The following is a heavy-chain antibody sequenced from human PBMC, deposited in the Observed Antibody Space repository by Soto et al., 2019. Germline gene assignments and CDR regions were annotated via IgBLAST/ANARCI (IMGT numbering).Heavy chain of an antibody. J-gene: IGHJ5*02. CDR1: GFTFSSYG. CDR2: ISYDGSNK. CDR3: AKDSSSWATLNNWFDP. D-gene: IGHD6-13*01. V-gene: IGHV3-30*18. Sequence: GGSLRLSCAASGFTFSSYGMHWVRQAPGKGLEWVAVISYDGSNKYYADSVKGRFTISRDNSKNTLYLQMNSLRAEDTAVYYCAKDSSSWATLNNWFDPWGQGTLVTVSS.